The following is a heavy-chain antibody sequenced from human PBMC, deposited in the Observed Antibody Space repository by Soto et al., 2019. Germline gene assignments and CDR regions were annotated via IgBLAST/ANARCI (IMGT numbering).Heavy chain of an antibody. J-gene: IGHJ3*02. CDR3: AKWSVAKDAFDI. Sequence: ASVKVSCKASGYTFTSYAMHWVRQAPGQRLEWMGWINAGNGNTKYSQKFQGRVTITGDTSASTAYMELSSLRSEDTAVYYCAKWSVAKDAFDIWGQGTMVTVSS. CDR1: GYTFTSYA. CDR2: INAGNGNT. V-gene: IGHV1-3*01. D-gene: IGHD5-12*01.